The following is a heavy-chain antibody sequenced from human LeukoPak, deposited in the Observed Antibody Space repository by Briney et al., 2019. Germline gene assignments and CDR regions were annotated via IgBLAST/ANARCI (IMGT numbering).Heavy chain of an antibody. J-gene: IGHJ4*02. V-gene: IGHV3-21*01. CDR1: GFTFSSYS. CDR2: IGSSSSYI. Sequence: GGSLRLSCAASGFTFSSYSMNWVRQAPGKGLEWVSSIGSSSSYIYYADSVKGRFTISRDNAKNSLHLQMNSLRAEDTAVYYCAASTKHTAMVDYWGQGTLVAVSS. CDR3: AASTKHTAMVDY. D-gene: IGHD5-18*01.